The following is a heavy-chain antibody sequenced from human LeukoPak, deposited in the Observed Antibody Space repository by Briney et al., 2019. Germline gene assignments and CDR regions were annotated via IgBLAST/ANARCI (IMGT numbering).Heavy chain of an antibody. CDR2: ISAYNGNT. J-gene: IGHJ4*02. Sequence: ASVKVSCKASGYTFTSYGISWVRQAPGQGLEWMGWISAYNGNTNYAQKLQGRVTMTTDTSTSTAYMELSSLRSEDTAVYYCARVSGYDWESFYDYWGQGTLVTVSS. CDR1: GYTFTSYG. CDR3: ARVSGYDWESFYDY. V-gene: IGHV1-18*01. D-gene: IGHD5-12*01.